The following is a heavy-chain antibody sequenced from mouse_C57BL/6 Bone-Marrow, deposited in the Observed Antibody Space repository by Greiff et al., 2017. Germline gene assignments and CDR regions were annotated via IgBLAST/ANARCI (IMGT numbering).Heavy chain of an antibody. D-gene: IGHD3-2*02. CDR1: GYTFTSYG. Sequence: QVQLQQSGAELARPGASVKLSCKASGYTFTSYGISWVKQRTGQGLEWIGEIYPRSGNTYYNEKFKGKATLTADKSSSTAYMELRSLTSEDSAVDFCARRSSGYRFAYWGQGTLVTVSA. V-gene: IGHV1-81*01. CDR3: ARRSSGYRFAY. J-gene: IGHJ3*01. CDR2: IYPRSGNT.